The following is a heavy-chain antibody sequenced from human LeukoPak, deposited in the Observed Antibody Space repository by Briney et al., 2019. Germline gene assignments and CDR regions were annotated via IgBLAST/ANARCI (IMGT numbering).Heavy chain of an antibody. CDR2: INHSGST. Sequence: SETLSLTCAVYGGSFSGYYWSWIRQPPGKGLEWIGEINHSGSTNYNPSLKSRVTISVDTSKNQFSLKLSSETAADTAVYYCAREGVDDYYDSSGSTTFNWFDPWGQGTLVTVSS. J-gene: IGHJ5*02. V-gene: IGHV4-34*01. D-gene: IGHD3-22*01. CDR3: AREGVDDYYDSSGSTTFNWFDP. CDR1: GGSFSGYY.